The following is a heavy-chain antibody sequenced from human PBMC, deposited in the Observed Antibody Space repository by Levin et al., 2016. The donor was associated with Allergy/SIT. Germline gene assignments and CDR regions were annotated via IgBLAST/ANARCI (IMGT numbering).Heavy chain of an antibody. J-gene: IGHJ4*02. CDR2: INHSGST. D-gene: IGHD3-3*01. CDR3: AGGIGAAPPD. V-gene: IGHV4-34*01. Sequence: WIRQPPGKGLEWIGEINHSGSTNYNPSLKSRVTISVDTSKNQFSLKLISVTAADSAMYYCAGGIGAAPPDWGQGTLVTVSS.